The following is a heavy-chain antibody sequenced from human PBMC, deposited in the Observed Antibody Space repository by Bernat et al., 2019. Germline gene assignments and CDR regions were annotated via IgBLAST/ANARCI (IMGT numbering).Heavy chain of an antibody. CDR3: ARDRRYCSGGSCFNEGGKSIDN. Sequence: QVQLVESGGGVVQPERSLRLSCAASGFTFSAYALHWVRQAPGKGLEWVALMSYDGSINEYADSVKGRFTISRDNSKNTLYLQMNSLTAEDTAVYYCARDRRYCSGGSCFNEGGKSIDNWGQGTLVTVSS. J-gene: IGHJ4*02. D-gene: IGHD2-15*01. CDR1: GFTFSAYA. V-gene: IGHV3-30-3*01. CDR2: MSYDGSIN.